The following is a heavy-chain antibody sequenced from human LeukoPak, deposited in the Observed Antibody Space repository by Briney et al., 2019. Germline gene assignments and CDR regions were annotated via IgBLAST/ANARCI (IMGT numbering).Heavy chain of an antibody. D-gene: IGHD6-13*01. Sequence: GGSLRLSCAASGFTFSTYSMHWVRQAPGKGLEWVAIISHDGSNEYYADSVKGRFTISRDNSKNTLYLQMNSLRAEDTAVYYCAKGTYSSSWLFDYWGQGTLVTVSS. CDR1: GFTFSTYS. CDR3: AKGTYSSSWLFDY. V-gene: IGHV3-30*18. CDR2: ISHDGSNE. J-gene: IGHJ4*02.